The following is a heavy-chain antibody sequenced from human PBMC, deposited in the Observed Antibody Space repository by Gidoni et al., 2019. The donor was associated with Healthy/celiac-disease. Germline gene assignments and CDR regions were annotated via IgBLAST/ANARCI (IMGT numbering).Heavy chain of an antibody. V-gene: IGHV3-48*02. J-gene: IGHJ4*02. D-gene: IGHD3-22*01. CDR2: ISSSRSTI. CDR1: GFTFSSYS. CDR3: AREFLGGYYDSSGYYGAYDY. Sequence: EVQLAESGGGLVQPGGSLRLSCAASGFTFSSYSMTWVRQAPGKGLEWGSYISSSRSTIYYADSVKGRFTISRDNAKNSLYLQMNSLRDEDTAVYYCAREFLGGYYDSSGYYGAYDYWGQGTLVTVSS.